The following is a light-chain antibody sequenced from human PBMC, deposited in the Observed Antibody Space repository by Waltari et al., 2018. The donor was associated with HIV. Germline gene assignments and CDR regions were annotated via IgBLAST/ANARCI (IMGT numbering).Light chain of an antibody. J-gene: IGKJ2*01. V-gene: IGKV3-20*01. CDR3: QQYGSTPNT. Sequence: IVLTQSPDTLSLSPGERATLSCRASESFSSSHLAWLQQKPGQAPRLVIYATSNRATGIPDRFSGSMSGTDFTLTISGLEPEDSAVFYCQQYGSTPNTFGQGTRLEI. CDR1: ESFSSSH. CDR2: ATS.